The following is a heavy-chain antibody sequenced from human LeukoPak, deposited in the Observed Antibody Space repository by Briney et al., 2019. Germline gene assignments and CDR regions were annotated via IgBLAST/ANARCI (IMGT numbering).Heavy chain of an antibody. Sequence: GGSLRLSCAVSGFTFSNYWMNWVRQAPGKGLEWVSYISSSASSIYYADSVKGRFTISRDNAKNSLYLQMNSLRAEDTALYYCARERVPTVTTYVSDYWGQGTLVTVSS. CDR1: GFTFSNYW. D-gene: IGHD4-17*01. CDR3: ARERVPTVTTYVSDY. CDR2: ISSSASSI. J-gene: IGHJ4*02. V-gene: IGHV3-48*04.